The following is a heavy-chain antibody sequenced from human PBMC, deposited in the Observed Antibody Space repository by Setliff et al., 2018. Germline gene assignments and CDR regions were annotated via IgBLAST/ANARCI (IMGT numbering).Heavy chain of an antibody. CDR3: ARTRGSSGWLNWFDP. J-gene: IGHJ5*02. CDR2: IYTSGST. D-gene: IGHD6-19*01. V-gene: IGHV4-61*02. Sequence: PSETLSLTCTVSGGSISSGSYYWSWIRQPAGKGLEWIGRIYTSGSTNYNPSLKSRVTISVDTSKNQFSLKLSSVTAADTAVYYFARTRGSSGWLNWFDPWGQGTLVTVSS. CDR1: GGSISSGSYY.